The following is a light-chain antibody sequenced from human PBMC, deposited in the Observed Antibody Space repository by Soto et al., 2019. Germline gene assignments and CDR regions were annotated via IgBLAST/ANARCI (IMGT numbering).Light chain of an antibody. Sequence: DIQMTQSPSSLSASVGDTITITCRASQSIRSYLNWYQQKPGKAPKLLIYTTTSLESEVPSRFSGSGSETDFTLTITSLEPDDFETYNRQQSYTAPPWTFGPGTKVEMK. CDR3: QQSYTAPPWT. CDR2: TTT. CDR1: QSIRSY. J-gene: IGKJ1*01. V-gene: IGKV1-39*01.